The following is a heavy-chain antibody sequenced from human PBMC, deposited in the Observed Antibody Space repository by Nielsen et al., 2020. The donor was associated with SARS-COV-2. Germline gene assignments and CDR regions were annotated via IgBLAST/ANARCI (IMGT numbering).Heavy chain of an antibody. CDR2: IWYDGSNK. D-gene: IGHD6-25*01. V-gene: IGHV3-33*01. CDR3: ARDRRRRDAFDI. CDR1: GFTFSSYG. J-gene: IGHJ3*02. Sequence: GESLKVSCAASGFTFSSYGMHWVRQAPGKGLEWVAVIWYDGSNKYYADSVKGRFTISRDNSKNTLYLQMNSLRAEDTAVYYCARDRRRRDAFDIWGQGTMVTVSS.